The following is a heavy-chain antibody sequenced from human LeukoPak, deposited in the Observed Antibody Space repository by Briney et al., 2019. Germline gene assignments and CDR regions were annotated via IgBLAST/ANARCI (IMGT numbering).Heavy chain of an antibody. CDR1: GGSISSSSYY. D-gene: IGHD5-18*01. Sequence: SETLSLTCTVSGGSISSSSYYWGWIRQPPGKGLEWIGSIYYSGSTYYNLSLKSRVTISVDTSKNQFSLKLSSVTAADTAVYFCARDASAMAFYYWGQGTLVTVSS. CDR2: IYYSGST. V-gene: IGHV4-39*07. CDR3: ARDASAMAFYY. J-gene: IGHJ4*02.